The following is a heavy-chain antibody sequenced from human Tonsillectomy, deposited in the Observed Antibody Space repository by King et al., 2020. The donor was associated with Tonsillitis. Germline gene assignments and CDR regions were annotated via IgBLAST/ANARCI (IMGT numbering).Heavy chain of an antibody. CDR1: EFTFSSYG. CDR3: AKDGWINHQNSGSYFDY. CDR2: IRFDGSNK. J-gene: IGHJ4*02. V-gene: IGHV3-30*02. D-gene: IGHD1-26*01. Sequence: VQLVESGGGVVQPGESLRLSCAASEFTFSSYGMHWVRQAPGKGLEWVAFIRFDGSNKYYADSVKGRFTISRDNSKNTLHMQMNSLRPEDTAVYYCAKDGWINHQNSGSYFDYWGQGTLVTVSS.